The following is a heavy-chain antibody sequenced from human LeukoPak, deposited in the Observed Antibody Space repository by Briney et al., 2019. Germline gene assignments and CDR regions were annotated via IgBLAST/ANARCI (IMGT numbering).Heavy chain of an antibody. J-gene: IGHJ3*02. D-gene: IGHD2-2*01. CDR3: ARVDCSSTSCYRLNAFDAFDI. Sequence: ASVKVSCKASGYTFTSYGISWVRQAPGQGLGWRGWFSASNGKTNYAQKLQGRVTMTTDTSTSTAYMELRSLRSDDTAVYYCARVDCSSTSCYRLNAFDAFDIWGQGTMVTVSS. CDR2: FSASNGKT. V-gene: IGHV1-18*01. CDR1: GYTFTSYG.